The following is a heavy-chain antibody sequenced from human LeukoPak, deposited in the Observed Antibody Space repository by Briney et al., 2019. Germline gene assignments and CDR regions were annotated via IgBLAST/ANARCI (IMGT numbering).Heavy chain of an antibody. Sequence: AASVKVSCKASGGTFSSYAISWVRQAPGQGLEWMGGIIPIFGTANYAQKFQGRVTITADESTSTAYMELSSLRSEDTAVYYCARVGEYYDILTGYGYWGQGTLVTVSS. CDR1: GGTFSSYA. CDR3: ARVGEYYDILTGYGY. V-gene: IGHV1-69*13. J-gene: IGHJ4*02. D-gene: IGHD3-9*01. CDR2: IIPIFGTA.